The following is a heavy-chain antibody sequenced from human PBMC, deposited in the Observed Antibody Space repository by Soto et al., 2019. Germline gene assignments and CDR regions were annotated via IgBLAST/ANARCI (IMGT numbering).Heavy chain of an antibody. CDR1: GVTFIDYP. Sequence: GSLRLSCAASGVTFIDYPMSLVRQAPGKGLDWVSAISGCGGSIYYADSVKGRSTISRDNSKNTLYLQMNSLRAEDTAVYYCANSRPVVTATSRGAFDIWGQGTMVTVSS. CDR2: ISGCGGSI. V-gene: IGHV3-23*01. J-gene: IGHJ3*02. CDR3: ANSRPVVTATSRGAFDI. D-gene: IGHD1-20*01.